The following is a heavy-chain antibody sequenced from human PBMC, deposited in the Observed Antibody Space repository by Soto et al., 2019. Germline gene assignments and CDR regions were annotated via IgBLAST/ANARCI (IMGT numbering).Heavy chain of an antibody. J-gene: IGHJ4*02. CDR2: INAGNGDT. D-gene: IGHD5-12*01. CDR3: ARAISGYVT. CDR1: GINYNTYA. V-gene: IGHV1-3*01. Sequence: QVQLVQSGAEMKKPGASVKLSCKTSGINYNTYAIHWVRQAPGLGLEWMGWINAGNGDTRYSQNFQGRVTLTRDTSASTVYMDLDSLKSEDTGVYYCARAISGYVTWGQGTLVTVSS.